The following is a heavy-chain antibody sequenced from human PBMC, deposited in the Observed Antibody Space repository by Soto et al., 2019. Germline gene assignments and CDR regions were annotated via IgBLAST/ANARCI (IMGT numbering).Heavy chain of an antibody. CDR3: ARSQGSSTSLEIYYYYYYGMDV. V-gene: IGHV1-69*01. CDR1: GGTFSSYA. J-gene: IGHJ6*02. Sequence: QVQLVQSGAEVKKPGSSVKVSCKASGGTFSSYAISWVRQAPGQGLEWMGGIIPISGTANYAQKFQGRVTITADESTSTAYTELSSLRSEDTAVYSCARSQGSSTSLEIYYYYYYGMDVWGQGTTVTVSS. CDR2: IIPISGTA. D-gene: IGHD2-2*01.